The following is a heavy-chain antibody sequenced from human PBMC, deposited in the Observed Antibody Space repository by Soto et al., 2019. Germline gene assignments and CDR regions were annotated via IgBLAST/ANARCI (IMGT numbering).Heavy chain of an antibody. CDR2: MWYDGTNE. V-gene: IGHV3-33*01. D-gene: IGHD2-15*01. CDR3: ARTACSSGTCPSYLVRATPMDY. J-gene: IGHJ4*01. CDR1: GFTFSTYG. Sequence: GGSLRLSCAASGFTFSTYGMHWVRQAPGKGLEWVGVMWYDGTNEKYADSVKGRFTISRDNSKSTLYLQMNSLRAEDTGVYYGARTACSSGTCPSYLVRATPMDYWGHGTPVTVSS.